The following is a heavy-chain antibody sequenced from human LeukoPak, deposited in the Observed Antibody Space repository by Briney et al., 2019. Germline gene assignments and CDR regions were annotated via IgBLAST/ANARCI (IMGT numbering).Heavy chain of an antibody. J-gene: IGHJ4*02. CDR3: ARDWGYYDSSGYS. Sequence: ASVKVSCKASGYTFTGYYIHWVRQAPGQGLEWMGWISAYNGNTNYAQKLQGRVTMTTDTSTSTAYMELRSLRSDDTAVYYCARDWGYYDSSGYSWGQGTLVTVSS. D-gene: IGHD3-22*01. CDR1: GYTFTGYY. CDR2: ISAYNGNT. V-gene: IGHV1-18*04.